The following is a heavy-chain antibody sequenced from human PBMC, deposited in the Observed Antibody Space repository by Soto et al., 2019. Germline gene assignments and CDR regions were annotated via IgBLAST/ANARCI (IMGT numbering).Heavy chain of an antibody. CDR3: ARDRPILRFLEWSPFDY. Sequence: GGSLRLSCAASGFTFSNYWMSWVRQAPGKGLEWVANIKQDGSEKYYVDSVKGRFTISRDNAKNSLYLQMNSLRAEDTAVYYCARDRPILRFLEWSPFDYWGQGTLVTVSS. D-gene: IGHD3-3*01. CDR1: GFTFSNYW. V-gene: IGHV3-7*01. J-gene: IGHJ4*02. CDR2: IKQDGSEK.